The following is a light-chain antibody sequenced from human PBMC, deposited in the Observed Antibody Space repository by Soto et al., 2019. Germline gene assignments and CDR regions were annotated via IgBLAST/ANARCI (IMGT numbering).Light chain of an antibody. Sequence: EIVLTQSPATLSFSPGERATLSCRASQSVSSYLAWYQQKPGQAPRLLIYDASSRATGIPARFSGSGSGADFTLTINSLQPEDFAIYYCQHRLGQ. CDR1: QSVSSY. CDR3: QHR. CDR2: DAS. V-gene: IGKV3-11*01. J-gene: IGKJ2*01.